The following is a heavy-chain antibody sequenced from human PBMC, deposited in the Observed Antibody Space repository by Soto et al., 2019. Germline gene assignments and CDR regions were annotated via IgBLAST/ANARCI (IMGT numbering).Heavy chain of an antibody. Sequence: KTSETLSLTCAVYGGSFSGYYWSWIRQPPGKGLEWIGEINHSGSTNYNPSLKSRVTISVDTSKNQFSLKLSSVTAADTAVYYCARVGARGGYYYYYGMDVWGQGTTVTVSS. D-gene: IGHD1-26*01. V-gene: IGHV4-34*01. CDR1: GGSFSGYY. J-gene: IGHJ6*02. CDR2: INHSGST. CDR3: ARVGARGGYYYYYGMDV.